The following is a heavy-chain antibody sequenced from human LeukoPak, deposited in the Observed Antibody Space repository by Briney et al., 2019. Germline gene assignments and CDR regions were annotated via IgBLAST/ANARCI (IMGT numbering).Heavy chain of an antibody. CDR1: GFPFSHYA. V-gene: IGHV3-30-3*01. CDR2: ISYDGSNK. D-gene: IGHD3-9*01. J-gene: IGHJ6*02. Sequence: QSGGSLRLSCAGSGFPFSHYAMHWVRQAPGKGLEWVAVISYDGSNKYYADSVKGRFTISRDNSKNTLYLQMNSLRAEDTAVYYCAREVITDYYDILTGYSDYYYYGMDVWGQGTTVTVSS. CDR3: AREVITDYYDILTGYSDYYYYGMDV.